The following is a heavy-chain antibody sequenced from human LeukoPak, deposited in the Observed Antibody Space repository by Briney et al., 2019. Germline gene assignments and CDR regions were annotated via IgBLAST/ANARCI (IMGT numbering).Heavy chain of an antibody. D-gene: IGHD2-15*01. CDR3: TRLGSNYDY. Sequence: GGSLRLSCVASGFVFSDSATHWVRQTSEKGLEWLGHIRSNYATVYRESVKGRFTISRDNSKNTAYLQMSSLKVDDTAVYFCTRLGSNYDYWGQGTLVTVS. CDR2: IRSNYAT. V-gene: IGHV3-73*01. J-gene: IGHJ4*02. CDR1: GFVFSDSA.